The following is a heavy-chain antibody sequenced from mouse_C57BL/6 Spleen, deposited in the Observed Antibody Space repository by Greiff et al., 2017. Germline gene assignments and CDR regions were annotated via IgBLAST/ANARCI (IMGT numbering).Heavy chain of an antibody. D-gene: IGHD1-1*01. CDR3: ARSGAVVAPCDV. V-gene: IGHV1-81*01. Sequence: QVQLQQSGAELARPGASVKLSCKASGYTFTSYGISWVKQRTGQGLEWIGEIYPRSGNTYYNEKFKGKATLTADKSSSTAYMELRSLTSEDSAVYFCARSGAVVAPCDVWGTGTTVTVSS. J-gene: IGHJ1*03. CDR2: IYPRSGNT. CDR1: GYTFTSYG.